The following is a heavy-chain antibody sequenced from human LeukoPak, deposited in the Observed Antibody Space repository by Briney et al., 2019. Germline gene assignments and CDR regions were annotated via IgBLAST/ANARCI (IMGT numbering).Heavy chain of an antibody. V-gene: IGHV3-21*01. D-gene: IGHD1-26*01. CDR1: GFTFSSYT. CDR3: ARASGSYDY. Sequence: PGGSLRLSCAASGFTFSSYTMTWVRQAPGRGLEWVSSISSSSNYIYYEDSVKGRFTISRDNAKNSLYLQTNSLRAEDTAVYYCARASGSYDYWGRGTLVTVSS. J-gene: IGHJ4*02. CDR2: ISSSSNYI.